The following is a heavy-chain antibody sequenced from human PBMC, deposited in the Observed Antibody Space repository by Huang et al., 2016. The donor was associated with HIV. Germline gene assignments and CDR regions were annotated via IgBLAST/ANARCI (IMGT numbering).Heavy chain of an antibody. J-gene: IGHJ4*02. V-gene: IGHV1-2*02. D-gene: IGHD6-6*01. CDR2: INPKRGCT. Sequence: QVQLVQSGAEVKNPGASVRVSCKASGYTFTDSNIHWVRQAPGEGLEWMGWINPKRGCTIYAQRFQGRITMNRDTTISTVHMDLRRIQSDDTAVYFCARDWSFGSSTSPADWGQGTLVTVSS. CDR1: GYTFTDSN. CDR3: ARDWSFGSSTSPAD.